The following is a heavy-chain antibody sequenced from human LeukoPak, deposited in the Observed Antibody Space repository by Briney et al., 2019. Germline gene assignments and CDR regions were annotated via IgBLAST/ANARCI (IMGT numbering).Heavy chain of an antibody. CDR3: ARDPTVAGTDWYFDL. Sequence: GASLRLSCAASGFTVSSNYMSWVRQAPGKGLELVSVIYSGGSTYYADSVKGRFTISIDNSKNTLYLQMNSLRAEDTAVYYCARDPTVAGTDWYFDLWGRGTLVTVSS. V-gene: IGHV3-53*01. CDR1: GFTVSSNY. J-gene: IGHJ2*01. CDR2: IYSGGST. D-gene: IGHD6-19*01.